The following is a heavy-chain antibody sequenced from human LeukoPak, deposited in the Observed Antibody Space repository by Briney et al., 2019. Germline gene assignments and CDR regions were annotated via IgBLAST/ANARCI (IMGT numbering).Heavy chain of an antibody. CDR2: INHSGST. V-gene: IGHV4-34*01. D-gene: IGHD3-22*01. CDR1: GGSFSGYY. J-gene: IGHJ4*02. CDR3: ARDRYYYDSSGQRYFDY. Sequence: SETLSLTCAVYGGSFSGYYWSWIRQPPGKGLEWIGEINHSGSTNYNPSLKSRVTISVDTSKNQFSLKLSSVTAADTAVYYCARDRYYYDSSGQRYFDYWGQGTLVTVSS.